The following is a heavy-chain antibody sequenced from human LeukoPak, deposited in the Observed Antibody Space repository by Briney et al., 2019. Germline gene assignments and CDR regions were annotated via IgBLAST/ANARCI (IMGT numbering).Heavy chain of an antibody. J-gene: IGHJ4*02. CDR2: IIPIFGTA. Sequence: SVKVSCKASGGTFSSYAISWVRQAPGQGLEWMGGIIPIFGTANHAQKFQGRVTITRDTSASTAYMELSSLRSEDTAVYYCARGQQWLPYYFDYWGQGTLVTVSS. CDR3: ARGQQWLPYYFDY. CDR1: GGTFSSYA. D-gene: IGHD6-19*01. V-gene: IGHV1-69*05.